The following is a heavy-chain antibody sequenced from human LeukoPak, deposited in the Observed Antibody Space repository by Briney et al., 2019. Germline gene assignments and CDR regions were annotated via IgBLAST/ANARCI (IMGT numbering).Heavy chain of an antibody. D-gene: IGHD1-26*01. CDR2: IYPNSGGT. V-gene: IGHV1-2*02. Sequence: ASVKVSCKASGYTFTGYYMHWVRQAPGQGLEWMGWIYPNSGGTDSAQKFQGRVTMTRGTSISTAYMELSSLRSDDTAVYYCARGGWDLPALYDYWGQGTLVTVSS. J-gene: IGHJ4*02. CDR3: ARGGWDLPALYDY. CDR1: GYTFTGYY.